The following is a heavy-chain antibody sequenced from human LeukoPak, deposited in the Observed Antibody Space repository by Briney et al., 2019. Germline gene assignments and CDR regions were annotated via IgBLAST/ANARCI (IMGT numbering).Heavy chain of an antibody. CDR2: ISSSGSTI. D-gene: IGHD1-26*01. J-gene: IGHJ3*02. Sequence: GGSLRLSCAAFGFTFSDYYMSWIRQAPGKGLERVSYISSSGSTIYYADSVKGRFTISRDNAKNSLYLQMNSLRAEDTAVYYCTTSPDAFDIWGQGTMVTVSS. CDR3: TTSPDAFDI. V-gene: IGHV3-11*04. CDR1: GFTFSDYY.